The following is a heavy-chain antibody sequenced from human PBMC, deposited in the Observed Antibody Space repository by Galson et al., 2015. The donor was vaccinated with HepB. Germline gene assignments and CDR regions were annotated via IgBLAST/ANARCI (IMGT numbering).Heavy chain of an antibody. Sequence: SLRLSCAASGFTFSSYGMHWVRQAPGKGLEWVAVIWYDGSNKYYADSVKGRFTISRDNSKNTLYLQMNSLRAEDTAVYYCARETAVAGEMDYWGQGTLVTVSS. CDR1: GFTFSSYG. J-gene: IGHJ4*02. CDR2: IWYDGSNK. V-gene: IGHV3-33*01. D-gene: IGHD6-19*01. CDR3: ARETAVAGEMDY.